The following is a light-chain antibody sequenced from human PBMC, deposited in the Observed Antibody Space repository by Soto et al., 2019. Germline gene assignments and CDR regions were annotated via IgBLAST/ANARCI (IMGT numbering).Light chain of an antibody. CDR1: QSVSSTY. CDR3: HQYGSPPST. V-gene: IGKV3-20*01. CDR2: GAS. Sequence: EIVLTQSPGTLSLSPGERATLSCRASQSVSSTYLACYQQKPGQAPRLLIYGASSRATGIPDRFSGSGSGTDFSLTISRLETDDFAVYYCHQYGSPPSTFGQGTKVEIK. J-gene: IGKJ1*01.